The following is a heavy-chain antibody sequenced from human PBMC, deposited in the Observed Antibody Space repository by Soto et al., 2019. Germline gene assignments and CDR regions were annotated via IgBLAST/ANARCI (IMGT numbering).Heavy chain of an antibody. CDR2: ISWNSGTI. J-gene: IGHJ5*02. Sequence: LRLSCAASGFSFDDYAMHWVRQVPGKGLEWITGISWNSGTIGYADSVKGRFTISRDNAKNSLYLQMNSLRAEDTAFYYCARDVWSRASGPPDSWGQGTLVTVSS. CDR3: ARDVWSRASGPPDS. D-gene: IGHD3-10*01. V-gene: IGHV3-9*01. CDR1: GFSFDDYA.